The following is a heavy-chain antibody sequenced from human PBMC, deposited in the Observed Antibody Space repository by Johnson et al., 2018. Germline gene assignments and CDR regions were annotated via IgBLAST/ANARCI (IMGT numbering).Heavy chain of an antibody. CDR3: ARGCSGGSCYLSYYYYYMDV. V-gene: IGHV3-74*01. CDR2: INSAGSSA. CDR1: GFTFSSYW. Sequence: EVQLVETGGGLVQPGGSLRLSCAASGFTFSSYWMHWVRQAPGKGLVWVSRINSAGSSASYADSVKGRFTISSDNAKNTLYLQMNILRAEDTAVYYCARGCSGGSCYLSYYYYYMDVWGKGTTFTVSS. D-gene: IGHD2-15*01. J-gene: IGHJ6*03.